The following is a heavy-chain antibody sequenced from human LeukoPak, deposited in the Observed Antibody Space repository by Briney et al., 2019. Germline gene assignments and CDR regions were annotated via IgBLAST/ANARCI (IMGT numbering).Heavy chain of an antibody. CDR1: GFTFSSYG. D-gene: IGHD5-12*01. Sequence: GGSLRLSCAASGFTFSSYGMHWVRQAPGKGLEWVAVISYDGSNKYYADSVKGRFTISRDNSKNTLYLQMNGLRAEDTAVYYCAKSKVAPIDYWGQGTLVTVSS. CDR3: AKSKVAPIDY. CDR2: ISYDGSNK. J-gene: IGHJ4*02. V-gene: IGHV3-30*18.